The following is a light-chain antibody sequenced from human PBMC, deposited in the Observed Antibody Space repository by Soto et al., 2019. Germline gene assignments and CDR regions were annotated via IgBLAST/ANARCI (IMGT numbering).Light chain of an antibody. CDR2: DSN. V-gene: IGLV1-51*01. CDR3: GTWDNSLSAVV. J-gene: IGLJ2*01. Sequence: QSVLTQPPSVSAAPGQKVTISCSGSSSNIGNNYVSWYQQLPGTAPKLLIYDSNKRPSGIPDRFSGSKSGTSATLGITGLQTGDEAGYYCGTWDNSLSAVVLGGGTKLTVL. CDR1: SSNIGNNY.